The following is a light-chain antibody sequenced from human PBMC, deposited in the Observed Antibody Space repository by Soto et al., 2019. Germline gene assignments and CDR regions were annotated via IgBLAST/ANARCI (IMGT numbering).Light chain of an antibody. J-gene: IGLJ1*01. CDR3: SSYAGDNSGV. CDR2: QVS. CDR1: SSDVGGYDY. Sequence: QSVLTQPPSASGSPGQSVTISCTGTSSDVGGYDYVSWYQQHPGKAPKLMIYQVSKRPSGVPDRFSGSKSGNTASLTVSGLQAEDEADYYCSSYAGDNSGVFGTGNKVTVL. V-gene: IGLV2-8*01.